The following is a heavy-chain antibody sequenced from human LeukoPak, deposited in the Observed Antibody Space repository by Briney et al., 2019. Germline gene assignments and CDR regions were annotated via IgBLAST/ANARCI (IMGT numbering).Heavy chain of an antibody. V-gene: IGHV4-39*02. CDR1: GGSISSSSYY. D-gene: IGHD3-10*01. CDR3: ARDPMVRGESYFDL. Sequence: PSETLSLTCTVSGGSISSSSYYWGWIRQPPGKGLEWIGSIYYSGSTYYNPSLKSRVTISVDTSKNQFSLKLSSVTAADTAVYYCARDPMVRGESYFDLWGRGTLVTVSS. CDR2: IYYSGST. J-gene: IGHJ2*01.